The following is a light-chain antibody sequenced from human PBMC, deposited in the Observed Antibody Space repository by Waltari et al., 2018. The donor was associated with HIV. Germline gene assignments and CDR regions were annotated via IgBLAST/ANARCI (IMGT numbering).Light chain of an antibody. CDR2: DNN. J-gene: IGLJ1*01. V-gene: IGLV1-51*01. CDR1: SSHIGNNY. CDR3: GAWDSSLSAYV. Sequence: QSVLTQPPSVSAAPGQKVTISCSGRSSHIGNNYVSWYQQLPGTAPKLLIYDNNNRPSGIPDRFSGSKSGTSATLGISGLQTGDEADYYCGAWDSSLSAYVFGSGTKVTVL.